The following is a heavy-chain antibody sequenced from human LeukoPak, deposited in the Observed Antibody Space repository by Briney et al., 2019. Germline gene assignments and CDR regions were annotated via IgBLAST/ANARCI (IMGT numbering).Heavy chain of an antibody. CDR1: GGSISSYY. D-gene: IGHD2-15*01. CDR3: ASGLDCSGGSCYSYYYDSSGYMDV. Sequence: RSSETLSLTCTVSGGSISSYYWSWIRQPPGKGLEWIGYIYYSGSTNYNPSLKSRLTISVDTSKNQFSLKLSSVTAADTAVYYCASGLDCSGGSCYSYYYDSSGYMDVWGKGTTVTISS. J-gene: IGHJ6*03. V-gene: IGHV4-59*08. CDR2: IYYSGST.